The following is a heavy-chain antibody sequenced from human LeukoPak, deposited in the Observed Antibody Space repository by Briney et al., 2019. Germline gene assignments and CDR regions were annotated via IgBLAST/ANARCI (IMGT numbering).Heavy chain of an antibody. CDR2: ISNNGGYT. V-gene: IGHV3-23*01. Sequence: GGSLRLSCAASGFTFSSSAMSWVRQAPGKGLEWVSAISNNGGYTYYADSVQGRFTISRDNSKSTLYLQMNSLRAEDTAVYYCAKQLGYCSDGSCYFPYWGQGTLVTVSS. CDR3: AKQLGYCSDGSCYFPY. D-gene: IGHD2-15*01. CDR1: GFTFSSSA. J-gene: IGHJ4*02.